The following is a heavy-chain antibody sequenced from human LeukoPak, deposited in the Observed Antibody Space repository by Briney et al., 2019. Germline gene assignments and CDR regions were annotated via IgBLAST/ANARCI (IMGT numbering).Heavy chain of an antibody. CDR2: ISSTGAST. CDR3: AKDVEAARRANNWFDP. V-gene: IGHV3-23*01. D-gene: IGHD6-6*01. CDR1: GFSFSTHA. Sequence: PGGSLRLSCAASGFSFSTHAMNWVRQAPGKGLEWVSLISSTGASTYYADSVKGRFTISRDTSKNTLYLQMSSLRAEDTAVYYCAKDVEAARRANNWFDPWGQGTLVTVSS. J-gene: IGHJ5*02.